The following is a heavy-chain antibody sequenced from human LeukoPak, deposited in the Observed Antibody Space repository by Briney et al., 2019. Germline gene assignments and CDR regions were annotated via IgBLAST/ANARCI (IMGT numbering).Heavy chain of an antibody. D-gene: IGHD4-17*01. CDR3: ARGTHPYGDYVGLDY. CDR2: INHSGST. Sequence: SETLSLTCAVYGGSFSGYYWSWIRQPPGKGLEWIGEINHSGSTNYNPSLKSRVTISVDTSKNQFSLKLSSVTAADTAVYYCARGTHPYGDYVGLDYWGQGTLVTVSS. V-gene: IGHV4-34*01. CDR1: GGSFSGYY. J-gene: IGHJ4*02.